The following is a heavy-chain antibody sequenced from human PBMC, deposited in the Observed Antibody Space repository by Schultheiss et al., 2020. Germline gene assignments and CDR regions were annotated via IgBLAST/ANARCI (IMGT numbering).Heavy chain of an antibody. CDR1: GFTFSSYA. CDR2: ISGSGGST. Sequence: LKISCAASGFTFSSYAMSWVRQAPGKGLEWVSAISGSGGSTYYADSVKGRFTISRDNSKNTLYLQMNSLRAEDTAVYYCAKGSMNDFWSGYYIDFDYWGQGTLVTVSS. CDR3: AKGSMNDFWSGYYIDFDY. J-gene: IGHJ4*02. V-gene: IGHV3-23*01. D-gene: IGHD3-3*01.